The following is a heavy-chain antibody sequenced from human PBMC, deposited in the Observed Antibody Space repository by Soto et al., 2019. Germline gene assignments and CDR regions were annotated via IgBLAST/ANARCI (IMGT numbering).Heavy chain of an antibody. Sequence: SETLSLTCAVSGYSISSGYYWGWIRQPPGKGLEWIGSIYHSGSTYYNPSLKSRVTISVDTSKNQFSLKLSSVTAADTAVCYCATEGGMYYFDYWGQGTLVTVSS. D-gene: IGHD6-13*01. V-gene: IGHV4-38-2*02. CDR1: GYSISSGYY. J-gene: IGHJ4*02. CDR2: IYHSGST. CDR3: ATEGGMYYFDY.